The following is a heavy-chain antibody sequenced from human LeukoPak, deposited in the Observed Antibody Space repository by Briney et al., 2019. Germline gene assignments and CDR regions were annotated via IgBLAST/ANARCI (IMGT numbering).Heavy chain of an antibody. J-gene: IGHJ4*02. CDR1: GGTFSSYA. V-gene: IGHV1-69*04. Sequence: GSSVKVSCKASGGTFSSYAISWVRRAPGQGLEWMGRIIPILGIANYAQKFQGRVTITADKSTSTAYMELSSLRSEDTAVYYCATYHPEYYYGSGSYSQGLDYWGQGTLVTVSS. CDR2: IIPILGIA. D-gene: IGHD3-10*01. CDR3: ATYHPEYYYGSGSYSQGLDY.